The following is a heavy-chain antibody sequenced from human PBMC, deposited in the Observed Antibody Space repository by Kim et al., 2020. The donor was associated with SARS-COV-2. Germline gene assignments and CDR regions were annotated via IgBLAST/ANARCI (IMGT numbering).Heavy chain of an antibody. CDR2: ISGSGGST. CDR1: GFTFSKYA. V-gene: IGHV3-23*01. D-gene: IGHD2-15*01. CDR3: AKDRGFIVVVVAATLYDWFDP. J-gene: IGHJ5*02. Sequence: GGSLRLSCAASGFTFSKYAMSWVRQAAGKGLEWVPGISGSGGSTHYADSVKGRFTISRDNSKNTLYLQMNNLRAEDSAVYYCAKDRGFIVVVVAATLYDWFDPWGQGTLVTVSS.